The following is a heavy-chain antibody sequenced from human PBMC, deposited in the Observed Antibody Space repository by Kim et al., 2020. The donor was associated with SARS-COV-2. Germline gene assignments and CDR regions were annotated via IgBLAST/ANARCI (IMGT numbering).Heavy chain of an antibody. V-gene: IGHV4-34*01. CDR3: ARWAVAGTSRSPFDP. CDR1: GGSFSGYY. CDR2: INHSGST. Sequence: SETLSLTCAVYGGSFSGYYWSWIRQPPGKGLEWIGEINHSGSTNYNPSLKSRVTISVDTSKNQFSLKLSSVTAADTAVYYCARWAVAGTSRSPFDPWGQGTLVTVSS. D-gene: IGHD6-19*01. J-gene: IGHJ5*02.